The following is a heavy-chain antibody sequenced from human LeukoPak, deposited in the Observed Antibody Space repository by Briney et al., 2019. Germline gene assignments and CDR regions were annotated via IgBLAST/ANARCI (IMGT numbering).Heavy chain of an antibody. V-gene: IGHV4-59*01. CDR2: VCYNGTT. D-gene: IGHD3-16*01. J-gene: IGHJ4*02. CDR3: ATSGGFNSPRHY. Sequence: SETLSLTCSVSGDSISSYFWAWIRQPPGKGLEWIGYVCYNGTTNYNPSLRNRVAISIDTSKNQFSLKLNSATAADTAVYYCATSGGFNSPRHYWGQGALVTVSS. CDR1: GDSISSYF.